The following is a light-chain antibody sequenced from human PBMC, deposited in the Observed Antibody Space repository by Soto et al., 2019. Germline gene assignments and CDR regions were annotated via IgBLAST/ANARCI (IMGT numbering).Light chain of an antibody. V-gene: IGLV2-14*01. CDR3: RSYTRSSTSYV. CDR1: SSYVGGYNY. J-gene: IGLJ1*01. CDR2: EVS. Sequence: ALTQPASVSGSPGQSITISCTGTSSYVGGYNYVSWYQQHPGKAPKLLIYEVSNRPSRVSNRFSGSKSGNTASLTISGLQAEDEADYYCRSYTRSSTSYVFGTGTKLTVL.